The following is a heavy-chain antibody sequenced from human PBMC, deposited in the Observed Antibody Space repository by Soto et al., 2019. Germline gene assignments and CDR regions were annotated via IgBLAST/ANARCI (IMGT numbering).Heavy chain of an antibody. V-gene: IGHV4-34*01. CDR1: GGSFSGYY. CDR3: ARGGHSYGYGSPNYYYYGMDV. Sequence: SETLSLTCAVYGGSFSGYYWSWIRQPPGKGLEWIGEINHSGSTNYNPSLKSRVTISVDTSKNQFSLKLSSVTAADTAVYYCARGGHSYGYGSPNYYYYGMDVWGQGTTVTVSS. D-gene: IGHD5-18*01. J-gene: IGHJ6*02. CDR2: INHSGST.